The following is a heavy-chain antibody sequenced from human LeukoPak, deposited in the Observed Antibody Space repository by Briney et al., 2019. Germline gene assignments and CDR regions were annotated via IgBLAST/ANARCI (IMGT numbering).Heavy chain of an antibody. CDR1: GYSISSGYY. D-gene: IGHD6-19*01. Sequence: PSETLSLTCAVSGYSISSGYYWGWIRQPPGKGLEWIGGIYHSGSTYYNPSLKSRVTISVGTSKNQFSLKLSSVTAADTAVYYCARPYFHYSSGPRFDYWGQGTLVTVSS. CDR3: ARPYFHYSSGPRFDY. V-gene: IGHV4-38-2*01. J-gene: IGHJ4*02. CDR2: IYHSGST.